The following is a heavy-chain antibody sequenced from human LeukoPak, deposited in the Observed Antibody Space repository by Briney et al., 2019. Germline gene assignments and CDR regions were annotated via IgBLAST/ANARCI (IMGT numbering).Heavy chain of an antibody. CDR3: ARATIPDVLRYFDWLEAPDAFDI. Sequence: ASVKVSCKASGYTFTGYYMHWVRQAPGQGLEWRGWINPNSGGTNYAQKFQGRVTMTRDTSISTAYMELSRLRSDDTAVYYCARATIPDVLRYFDWLEAPDAFDIWGQGTMVTVSS. CDR1: GYTFTGYY. CDR2: INPNSGGT. J-gene: IGHJ3*02. V-gene: IGHV1-2*02. D-gene: IGHD3-9*01.